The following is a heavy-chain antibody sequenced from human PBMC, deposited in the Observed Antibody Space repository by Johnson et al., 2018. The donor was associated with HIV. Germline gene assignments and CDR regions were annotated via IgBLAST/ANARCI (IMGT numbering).Heavy chain of an antibody. J-gene: IGHJ3*02. Sequence: VQLVESGGGVVRPGGSLRLSCAASGFTFDDYTMYWVRQPPGKGLEWVSLIGWDGGSRYYGDFVKGRFTISRDNSKNSLYLQMNSLRTEDTALYYCAKAQGSLPVEIYAFDIWGQGTMVTVSS. D-gene: IGHD1-26*01. V-gene: IGHV3-43*01. CDR1: GFTFDDYT. CDR2: IGWDGGSR. CDR3: AKAQGSLPVEIYAFDI.